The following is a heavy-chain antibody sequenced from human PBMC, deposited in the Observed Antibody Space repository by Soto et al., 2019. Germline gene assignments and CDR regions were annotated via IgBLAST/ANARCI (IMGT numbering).Heavy chain of an antibody. CDR3: ARDLGYCSSTSCFDYYYYYYMDV. V-gene: IGHV1-69*04. Sequence: SVKVSCKASGGTFSSYTISWVRQAPGQGLEWMGRIIPILGIANYAQKFQGRVTITADKSTSTAYMELSSLRSEDTAVYYCARDLGYCSSTSCFDYYYYYYMDVWGKGTTVTVSS. CDR2: IIPILGIA. J-gene: IGHJ6*03. CDR1: GGTFSSYT. D-gene: IGHD2-2*01.